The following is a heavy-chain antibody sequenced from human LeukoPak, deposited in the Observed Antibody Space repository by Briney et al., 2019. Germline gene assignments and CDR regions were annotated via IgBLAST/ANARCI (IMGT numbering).Heavy chain of an antibody. CDR1: GYTFTGYY. J-gene: IGHJ6*02. CDR2: INPNSGAT. D-gene: IGHD2-15*01. CDR3: AMDIVVVVAATNRRGSDYYYGMDV. Sequence: GASVKVSCKASGYTFTGYYMHWVRQAPGQGLDWMGWINPNSGATNYAQKFQGRVTMTRDTSISTAYMELSRLRSDDTAVYYCAMDIVVVVAATNRRGSDYYYGMDVWGQGTTVTVSS. V-gene: IGHV1-2*02.